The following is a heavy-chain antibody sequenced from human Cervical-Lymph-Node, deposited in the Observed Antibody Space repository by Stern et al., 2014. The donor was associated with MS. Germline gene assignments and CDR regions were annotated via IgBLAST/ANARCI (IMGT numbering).Heavy chain of an antibody. CDR1: GFSFSSYW. J-gene: IGHJ4*02. V-gene: IGHV3-7*01. Sequence: EVQLVESGGGLVQPGGSLRLSCAASGFSFSSYWMSWVRQAPGKGLEWVANINQDGSEKDYVDSVKVRFTISRDNAKNSLYLQMNSLRAEDTAVYYCARGGGLLGYWGQGTLVTVSS. D-gene: IGHD3-10*01. CDR2: INQDGSEK. CDR3: ARGGGLLGY.